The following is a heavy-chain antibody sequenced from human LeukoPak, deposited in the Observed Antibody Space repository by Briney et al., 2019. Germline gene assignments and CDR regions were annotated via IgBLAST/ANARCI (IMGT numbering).Heavy chain of an antibody. V-gene: IGHV3-20*04. CDR2: INWNGGST. CDR3: ARDSAIWFGELLPPFDY. D-gene: IGHD3-10*01. J-gene: IGHJ4*02. CDR1: GFTFDDYG. Sequence: GGSLRLSCAASGFTFDDYGMSWVRQAPGKGLEWVSGINWNGGSTGYADSVKGRFTISRDNAKNSLYLQMNSLRAEDTAVYYCARDSAIWFGELLPPFDYWGQGTLVTVSS.